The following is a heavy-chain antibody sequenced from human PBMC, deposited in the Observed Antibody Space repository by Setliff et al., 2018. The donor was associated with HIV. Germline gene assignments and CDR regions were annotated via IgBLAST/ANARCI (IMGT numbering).Heavy chain of an antibody. CDR1: GGSFSGYY. CDR2: INHSGST. CDR3: ATGLIMSPDY. J-gene: IGHJ4*02. V-gene: IGHV4-34*01. Sequence: SETLSLTCAVYGGSFSGYYWSWIRQPPGKGMEWIGQINHSGSTNYNPSLRSRVTISIGTSKNQFSLKLSSVTAAVKAVYYCATGLIMSPDYWGQGSLVTVSS. D-gene: IGHD2-8*01.